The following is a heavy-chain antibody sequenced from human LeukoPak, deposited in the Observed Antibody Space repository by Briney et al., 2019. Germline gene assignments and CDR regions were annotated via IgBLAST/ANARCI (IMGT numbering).Heavy chain of an antibody. J-gene: IGHJ3*02. CDR2: IYYSGST. Sequence: SQTLSLTCTVSGGSLSRGDYYWRWVRQPPGKGLEWIGYIYYSGSTYYNPSLKSRVTISVGTSKNRFSLKLSSVTAADTAVYYCATHSSGYDSGNDAFDIWGQGTMVTVSS. CDR3: ATHSSGYDSGNDAFDI. CDR1: GGSLSRGDYY. V-gene: IGHV4-30-4*08. D-gene: IGHD3-22*01.